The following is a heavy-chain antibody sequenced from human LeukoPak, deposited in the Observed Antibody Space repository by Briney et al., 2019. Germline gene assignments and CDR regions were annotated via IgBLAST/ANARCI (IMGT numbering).Heavy chain of an antibody. D-gene: IGHD4-23*01. Sequence: PGGSLRLSCAASGFTFSSYDMHWVRQATGKGLEWVSAIGTAGDTYYPGSVKGRFTISRENAKNSLYLQMNSLRAGDTAVYYCARVRWPLRYFDLWGCGTLATVSS. V-gene: IGHV3-13*01. CDR3: ARVRWPLRYFDL. CDR2: IGTAGDT. CDR1: GFTFSSYD. J-gene: IGHJ2*01.